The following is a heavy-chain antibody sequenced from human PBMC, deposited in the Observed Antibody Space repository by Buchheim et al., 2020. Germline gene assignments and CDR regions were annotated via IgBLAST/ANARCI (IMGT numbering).Heavy chain of an antibody. D-gene: IGHD2-15*01. CDR2: IYSGGST. J-gene: IGHJ6*02. CDR1: GFTVSSNY. Sequence: EVQLVESGGGLVQPGGSLRLSCAASGFTVSSNYMSWVRQAPGKGLEWVPVIYSGGSTNYADSVKGRFTISRDTSKNTLYLQMNRLRAEDTAVYYCARDLCSGGSCYYYYGMDVWGQGTT. V-gene: IGHV3-66*01. CDR3: ARDLCSGGSCYYYYGMDV.